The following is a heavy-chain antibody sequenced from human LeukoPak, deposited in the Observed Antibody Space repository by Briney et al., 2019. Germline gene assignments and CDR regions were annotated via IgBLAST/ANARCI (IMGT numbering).Heavy chain of an antibody. CDR1: GGSISTYY. Sequence: SETLPLTCTVSGGSISTYYWSWIRQPAGKGLEWIGRIYTSGTTYYNPSLKSRVTMSVDTSKNQFSLKLSSVTAADTAVYYCARLRSTYWYFDLWGRGTLVTVSS. D-gene: IGHD4-17*01. J-gene: IGHJ2*01. CDR2: IYTSGTT. CDR3: ARLRSTYWYFDL. V-gene: IGHV4-4*07.